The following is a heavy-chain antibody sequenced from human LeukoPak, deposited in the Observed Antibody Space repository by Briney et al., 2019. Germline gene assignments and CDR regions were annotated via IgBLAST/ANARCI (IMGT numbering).Heavy chain of an antibody. CDR1: GYTFTSYD. J-gene: IGHJ4*02. Sequence: ASVEVSCKASGYTFTSYDINWVRQAPGQGLEWMGIINPSGGSTSYAQKFQGRVTMTRDTSTSTVYMELSSLRSEDTAVYYCARDGGSGCYSDYWGQGTLVTVSS. CDR3: ARDGGSGCYSDY. V-gene: IGHV1-46*01. CDR2: INPSGGST. D-gene: IGHD6-19*01.